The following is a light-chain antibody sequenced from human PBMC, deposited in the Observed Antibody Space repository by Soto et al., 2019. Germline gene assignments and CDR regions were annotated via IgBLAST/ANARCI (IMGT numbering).Light chain of an antibody. CDR2: DAS. J-gene: IGKJ2*01. V-gene: IGKV3-11*01. CDR3: QQRSNWPT. Sequence: IVLTQSPATLSLSPGERATLSCRASQSVSSYLTWYQQKPGQAPRLLIYDASSRATGIPARFSGSGSGTAFTLPISSLEPEDFAVYYSQQRSNWPTFGQGTKLHIK. CDR1: QSVSSY.